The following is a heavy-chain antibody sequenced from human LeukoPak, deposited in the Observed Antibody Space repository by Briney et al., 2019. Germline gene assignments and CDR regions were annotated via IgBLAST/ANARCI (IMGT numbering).Heavy chain of an antibody. CDR2: INPSGGST. CDR3: ARGYGHCSSTSCPYYYFDY. D-gene: IGHD2-2*01. CDR1: GYTFTSYY. J-gene: IGHJ4*02. Sequence: ASVTVSCKASGYTFTSYYMHWVRQAPGQGLEWMGIINPSGGSTSYAQKFQGRVTMTRDTSISTAYMELSRLRSDDTAVYYCARGYGHCSSTSCPYYYFDYWGQGTLVTVSS. V-gene: IGHV1-46*01.